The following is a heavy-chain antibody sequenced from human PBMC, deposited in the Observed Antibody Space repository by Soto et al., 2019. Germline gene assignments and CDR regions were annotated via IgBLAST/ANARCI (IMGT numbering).Heavy chain of an antibody. V-gene: IGHV4-4*02. CDR2: IYHSGST. J-gene: IGHJ3*02. Sequence: QVQLQESGPGLVKPSGTLSLTCAVSGGSISSSNWWSWVRQPPGKGLEWIGEIYHSGSTNYNPSLKSRVTISVDKSKNQFSLKLSSVTAADTAVYYCASREKEWFGESSDAFDIWGQGTMVTVSS. D-gene: IGHD3-10*01. CDR3: ASREKEWFGESSDAFDI. CDR1: GGSISSSNW.